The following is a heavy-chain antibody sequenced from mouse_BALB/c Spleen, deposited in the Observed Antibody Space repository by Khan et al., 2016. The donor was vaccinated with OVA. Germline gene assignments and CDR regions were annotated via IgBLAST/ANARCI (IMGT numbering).Heavy chain of an antibody. D-gene: IGHD1-1*01. CDR2: IRYDGSN. Sequence: VQLQQSGPGLVKPSQSLSLTCSVTGYSITGGYYWNWIRQFPGNKLEWMDYIRYDGSNNYNPSLKNRISITRDTSKNQFFLKLNSVTTEDTATYYCARDYYGTSWYFDVWGAGTTVTVSS. CDR3: ARDYYGTSWYFDV. CDR1: GYSITGGYY. V-gene: IGHV3-6*02. J-gene: IGHJ1*01.